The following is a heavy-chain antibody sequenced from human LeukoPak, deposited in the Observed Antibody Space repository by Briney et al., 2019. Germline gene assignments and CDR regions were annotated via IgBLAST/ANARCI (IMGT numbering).Heavy chain of an antibody. CDR2: IIPIFGTA. Sequence: GASVKVSCKASGGTFSSYAISWVRQAPEQGLEWMGGIIPIFGTANYAQKFQGRVTITADESTSTAYMELSSLRSEDTAVYYCARSRDVVVPAALPYYYYYYGMDVWGKGTTVTVSS. D-gene: IGHD2-2*01. CDR3: ARSRDVVVPAALPYYYYYYGMDV. J-gene: IGHJ6*04. V-gene: IGHV1-69*13. CDR1: GGTFSSYA.